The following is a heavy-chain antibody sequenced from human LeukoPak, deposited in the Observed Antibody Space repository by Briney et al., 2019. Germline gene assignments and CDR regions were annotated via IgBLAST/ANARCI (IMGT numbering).Heavy chain of an antibody. D-gene: IGHD6-13*01. CDR1: GYTFTSYD. CDR2: MNPNSGNT. CDR3: AGASRDRWYFFDY. Sequence: ASVKVSCKASGYTFTSYDINWVRQATGQGLEWMGWMNPNSGNTGYAQKFQGRVTMTRNTSISTAYMELSSLRSEDTAVYYCAGASRDRWYFFDYWGHGTLVTVSS. J-gene: IGHJ4*01. V-gene: IGHV1-8*01.